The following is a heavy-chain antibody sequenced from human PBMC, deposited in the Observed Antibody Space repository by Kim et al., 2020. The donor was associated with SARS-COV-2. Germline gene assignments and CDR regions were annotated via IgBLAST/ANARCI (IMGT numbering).Heavy chain of an antibody. D-gene: IGHD5-12*01. CDR1: GYSISSGYY. V-gene: IGHV4-38-2*02. Sequence: SETLSLTCTVSGYSISSGYYWGWIRQPPGKGLEWIGSIYHSGSTYYNPSLKSRVTISVDTSKNQFSLKLSSVTAADTAVYYCARPRGVATRDFDLWGRGTLVTVSS. CDR3: ARPRGVATRDFDL. CDR2: IYHSGST. J-gene: IGHJ2*01.